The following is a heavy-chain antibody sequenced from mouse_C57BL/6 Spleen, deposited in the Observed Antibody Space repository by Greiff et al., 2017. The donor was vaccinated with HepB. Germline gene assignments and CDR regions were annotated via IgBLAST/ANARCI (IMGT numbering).Heavy chain of an antibody. CDR1: GFSLTSYG. D-gene: IGHD2-1*01. Sequence: VKLMESGPGLVQPSQSLSITCTVSGFSLTSYGVHWVRQSPGKGLEWLGVIWSGGSTDYNAAFISRLSISKDNSKSQVFFKMNSLQADDTAIYYCARKAPEIYYGNSYYAMDYWGQGTSVTVSS. CDR3: ARKAPEIYYGNSYYAMDY. V-gene: IGHV2-2*01. J-gene: IGHJ4*01. CDR2: IWSGGST.